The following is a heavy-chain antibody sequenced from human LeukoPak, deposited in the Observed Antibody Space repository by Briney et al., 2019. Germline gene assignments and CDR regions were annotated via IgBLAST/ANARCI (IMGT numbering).Heavy chain of an antibody. Sequence: GGSLRLSCAASGFTFSSYSMNWVRKAPGKGLEWVSAISGSGGSTYYADSVKGRFTISRDNSKNTLYLQMNSLRAEDTAVYYCASDPYYYDGSDAFDIWGQGTMVTVSS. V-gene: IGHV3-23*01. J-gene: IGHJ3*02. CDR2: ISGSGGST. CDR3: ASDPYYYDGSDAFDI. D-gene: IGHD3-22*01. CDR1: GFTFSSYS.